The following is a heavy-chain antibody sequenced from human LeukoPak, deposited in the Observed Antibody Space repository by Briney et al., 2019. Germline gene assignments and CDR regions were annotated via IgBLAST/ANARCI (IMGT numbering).Heavy chain of an antibody. V-gene: IGHV1-18*01. CDR3: ASSPTSAGYCSGSSCYYDY. D-gene: IGHD2-15*01. J-gene: IGHJ4*02. CDR1: GYTFTSYG. CDR2: ISAYNGNT. Sequence: ASVKVSCKASGYTFTSYGISWVRQAPGQGLEWMGWISAYNGNTNYAQKLQGRVTMTTDISTSTAYMELRSLRSDDTAVYYCASSPTSAGYCSGSSCYYDYWGQGTLVTVSS.